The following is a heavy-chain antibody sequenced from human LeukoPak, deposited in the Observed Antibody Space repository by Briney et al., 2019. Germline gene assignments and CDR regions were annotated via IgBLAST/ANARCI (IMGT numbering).Heavy chain of an antibody. Sequence: GGSLRLSCAASGFTFSTYTMNWVRQAPGKGLEWVAVISYDGSHKDYADSVKGRFTMSRDNSKNTLYLQMNSLRAEDTAVYHCARGARKGDDYGGFFDNWGQGILVTVSS. D-gene: IGHD4-23*01. CDR3: ARGARKGDDYGGFFDN. CDR2: ISYDGSHK. J-gene: IGHJ4*02. CDR1: GFTFSTYT. V-gene: IGHV3-30*04.